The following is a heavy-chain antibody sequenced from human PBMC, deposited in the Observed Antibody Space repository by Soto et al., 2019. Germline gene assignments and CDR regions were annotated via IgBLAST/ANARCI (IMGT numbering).Heavy chain of an antibody. D-gene: IGHD6-13*01. V-gene: IGHV4-59*01. CDR3: ARVRGAAAGTRFDY. CDR1: GGSISSYY. Sequence: SETLSLTCTVSGGSISSYYWSWIRQPPGKGLEWIGYIYYSGSTNYNPSLKSRVTISVDTSKNQFSLKLSSVTAADTAVYYCARVRGAAAGTRFDYWGQGTLVTVSS. CDR2: IYYSGST. J-gene: IGHJ4*02.